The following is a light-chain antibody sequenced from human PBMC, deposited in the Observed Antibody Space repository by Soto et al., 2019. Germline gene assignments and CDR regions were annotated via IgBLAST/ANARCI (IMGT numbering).Light chain of an antibody. CDR2: RNS. CDR1: ASTIGRNY. J-gene: IGLJ1*01. Sequence: QSVLTQSPSASGTPGQRVTISCSGSASTIGRNYVYWYQQLPGTAPKLLIYRNSQLPSGVPDRFSGSKSGTSASLAISGLRSEDEADYYCAAWDDNLSGLYVFGAGTKLTVL. CDR3: AAWDDNLSGLYV. V-gene: IGLV1-47*01.